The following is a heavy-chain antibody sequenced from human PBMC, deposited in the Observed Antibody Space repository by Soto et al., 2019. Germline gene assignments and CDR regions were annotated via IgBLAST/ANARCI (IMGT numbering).Heavy chain of an antibody. Sequence: QVQLQESGPGLVKPSQTLSLTCTVSGDSISVGYYWSWIRQHPGKGLEWIGYGSPSGTTYYNPSLKSRVSISTDTSKNQFSLEVSSVTAADTAVYYCARDRGSYGMDVWGQGTTVTVSS. J-gene: IGHJ6*02. CDR2: GSPSGTT. CDR3: ARDRGSYGMDV. V-gene: IGHV4-31*03. CDR1: GDSISVGYY.